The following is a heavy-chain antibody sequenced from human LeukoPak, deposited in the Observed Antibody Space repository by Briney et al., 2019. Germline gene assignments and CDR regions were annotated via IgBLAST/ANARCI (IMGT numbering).Heavy chain of an antibody. V-gene: IGHV4-39*01. Sequence: PSETLSLTCTVSGGSISSSSYYWGWIPQPPGKGLHWIGSIYYRGNTYYTPSLKSRVTISVDTSKNQFSLKLSSVTAADTAVYYCASPPLDYGDYSIDYWGHGTLVTVSS. CDR2: IYYRGNT. CDR1: GGSISSSSYY. CDR3: ASPPLDYGDYSIDY. D-gene: IGHD4-17*01. J-gene: IGHJ4*01.